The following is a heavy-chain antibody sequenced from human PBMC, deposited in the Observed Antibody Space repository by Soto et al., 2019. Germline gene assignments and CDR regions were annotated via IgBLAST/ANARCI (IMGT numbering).Heavy chain of an antibody. D-gene: IGHD1-26*01. V-gene: IGHV1-3*01. J-gene: IGHJ4*02. CDR2: ISAGNGDT. CDR1: GYPFTSHA. CDR3: ARRSGAYGIDH. Sequence: QVQLVQSGAEVKKPGASVKVSCKASGYPFTSHAVQWVRQAPGQGLEWMGWISAGNGDTKYSEKFQGRLTITRDTSASTAYMQLGSLRFEDTSVYYCARRSGAYGIDHWGQGTLVTVSS.